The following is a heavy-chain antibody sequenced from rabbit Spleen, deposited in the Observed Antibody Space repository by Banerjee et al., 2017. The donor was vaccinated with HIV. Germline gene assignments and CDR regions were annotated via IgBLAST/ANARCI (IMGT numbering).Heavy chain of an antibody. Sequence: QSLEESGGDLVKPKGSLTLTCKASGFSLNSGYDMCWVRQAPGKGLEWIACIATGSSSGFTYSATWAKGRFTCSKTSSTTVTLQMTSLTVADTATYFCARDTGSSFSSYGMDLWGPGTLVTVS. CDR2: IATGSSSGFT. J-gene: IGHJ6*01. V-gene: IGHV1S40*01. D-gene: IGHD8-1*01. CDR3: ARDTGSSFSSYGMDL. CDR1: GFSLNSGYD.